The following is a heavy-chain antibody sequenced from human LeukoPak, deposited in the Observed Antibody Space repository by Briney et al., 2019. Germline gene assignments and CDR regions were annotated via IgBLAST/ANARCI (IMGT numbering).Heavy chain of an antibody. V-gene: IGHV4-39*01. Sequence: SETLSLTCTVSGGSISSNSYQWGWIRQPPGKGLEWIGSIADSGSTYYNPSLKSRITISLDMSKHQSSLRLSSVAAADTAVYYCARRTPATVTERFDPWGQGTLVTVSS. CDR1: GGSISSNSYQ. CDR2: IADSGST. J-gene: IGHJ5*02. D-gene: IGHD4-17*01. CDR3: ARRTPATVTERFDP.